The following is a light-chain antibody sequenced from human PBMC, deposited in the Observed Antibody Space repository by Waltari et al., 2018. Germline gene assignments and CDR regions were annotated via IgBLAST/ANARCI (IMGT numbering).Light chain of an antibody. CDR1: SGHSSYA. Sequence: QPELTQSPSASASLGASVKLTCILSSGHSSYAIVWPQHQPQKGPRYLMKLNSDGSHNKGDGIPDRFSGSSSGAERYLTISSLQSEDEADYYCQTWGTGTHVVFGGGTKLTVL. J-gene: IGLJ2*01. CDR2: LNSDGSH. V-gene: IGLV4-69*01. CDR3: QTWGTGTHVV.